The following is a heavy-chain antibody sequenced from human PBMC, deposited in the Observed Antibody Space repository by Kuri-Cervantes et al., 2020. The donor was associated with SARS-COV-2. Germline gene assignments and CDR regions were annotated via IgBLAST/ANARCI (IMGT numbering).Heavy chain of an antibody. CDR1: GFTFSSYS. D-gene: IGHD2-2*01. J-gene: IGHJ5*02. Sequence: ETLSLTCAASGFTFSSYSMNWVRQAPGKGLEWVSSISSSSSYIYYADSVKGRFTISRDNAKNSLYLQMNSLRAEDTAVYYCARANVVVPAAMGFDPWGQGTLVTVSS. V-gene: IGHV3-21*01. CDR3: ARANVVVPAAMGFDP. CDR2: ISSSSSYI.